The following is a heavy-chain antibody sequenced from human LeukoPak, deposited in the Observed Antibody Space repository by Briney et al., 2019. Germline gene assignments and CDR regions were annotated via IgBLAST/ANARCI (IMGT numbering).Heavy chain of an antibody. J-gene: IGHJ4*02. D-gene: IGHD2-15*01. CDR2: IYPGDSDT. V-gene: IGHV5-51*01. CDR3: ARLDSNCSGGSCYSAGLDS. Sequence: GESLKISCKGSGYSFTSYWIGWVRQMPGKGLEWMGIIYPGDSDTRYSPSFQGQVTISADKSISTAYLQWSSLKAPDTAMYYCARLDSNCSGGSCYSAGLDSWGQGTLVTVSS. CDR1: GYSFTSYW.